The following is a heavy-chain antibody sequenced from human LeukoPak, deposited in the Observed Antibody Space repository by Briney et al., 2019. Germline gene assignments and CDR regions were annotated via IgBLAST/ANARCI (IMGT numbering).Heavy chain of an antibody. D-gene: IGHD5-18*01. Sequence: GASVKVSCKASAYTFTGYYMHWVRQAPGQGLEWMGIINPGGGSTNYAQKFQGRVTMTRDTSTSTVYMELSSLRSEDTAVYYCAREASTTMVTLSSVYWGQGTLVTVSS. V-gene: IGHV1-46*01. CDR2: INPGGGST. CDR3: AREASTTMVTLSSVY. CDR1: AYTFTGYY. J-gene: IGHJ4*02.